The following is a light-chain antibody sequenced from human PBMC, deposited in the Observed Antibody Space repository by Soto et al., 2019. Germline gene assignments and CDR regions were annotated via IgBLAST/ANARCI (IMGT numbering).Light chain of an antibody. CDR3: SSYTSSSTRV. J-gene: IGLJ1*01. V-gene: IGLV2-14*01. CDR1: SSDVGGYNY. CDR2: DVS. Sequence: QSALTQPASVSGSPGQSITISCTGTSSDVGGYNYVSWYQQHPGKAPKLMIYDVSNRPSGVSYRFSGSKSDNTASLTISGLQAEDEADYYCSSYTSSSTRVFGTGTKLTVL.